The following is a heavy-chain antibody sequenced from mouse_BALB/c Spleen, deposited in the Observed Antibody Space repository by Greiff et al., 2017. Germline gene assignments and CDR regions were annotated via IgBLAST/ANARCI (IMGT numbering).Heavy chain of an antibody. CDR1: GYSFTIYY. Sequence: VQLKESGPELMKPGASVKISCKASGYSFTIYYMHWVKQSHGKSLEWIGYIDPFNGGTSYNQKFKGKATLTVDKSSSTAYMHLSSLTSEDSAVYYCALLAYWGQGTLVTVSA. CDR2: IDPFNGGT. CDR3: ALLAY. J-gene: IGHJ3*01. V-gene: IGHV1S135*01.